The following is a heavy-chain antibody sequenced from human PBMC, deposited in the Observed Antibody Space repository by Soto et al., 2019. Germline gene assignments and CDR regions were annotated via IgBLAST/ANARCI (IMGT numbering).Heavy chain of an antibody. CDR1: GFTVSRHY. J-gene: IGHJ6*02. CDR3: ARDQFYGSASSNKRYSYFYGMDV. Sequence: EVQLVETGGGLIQLGGSLRLSCAASGFTVSRHYMSWVRQAPGKGLEWVSYIYSDGTTYYADSVKGRFTISRDNSNNTLYLHMNSLRVEDTAAYYCARDQFYGSASSNKRYSYFYGMDVWGQGTTVTVSS. V-gene: IGHV3-53*02. CDR2: IYSDGTT. D-gene: IGHD3-10*01.